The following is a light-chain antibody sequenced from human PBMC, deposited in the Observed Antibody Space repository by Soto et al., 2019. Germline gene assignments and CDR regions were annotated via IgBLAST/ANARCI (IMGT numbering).Light chain of an antibody. V-gene: IGLV1-40*01. CDR3: QPYDSSLSGYV. CDR2: GNS. CDR1: SSNIRAGYD. Sequence: QSVLTQPPSVSGAPGQRVTISCTGSSSNIRAGYDVHWYQQLPGTAPKLLIYGNSNRPSGVPDRFSGSKSGTSASLAITGLQAYDEADYYCQPYDSSLSGYVFGTGTKLTVL. J-gene: IGLJ1*01.